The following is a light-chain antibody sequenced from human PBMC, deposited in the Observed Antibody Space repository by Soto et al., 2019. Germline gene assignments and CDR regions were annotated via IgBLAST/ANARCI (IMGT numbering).Light chain of an antibody. J-gene: IGKJ5*01. CDR1: QTISNY. CDR3: QQSYTTPSIT. V-gene: IGKV1-39*01. Sequence: DIQMTQSPSFLSASVGDRVTLTCRASQTISNYLNWYQQKPGKPPKLLIYAASSLQSGVPSRFSGSRSGTDFTLTISSLQPEDFATYYCQQSYTTPSITFGQWTRLEIK. CDR2: AAS.